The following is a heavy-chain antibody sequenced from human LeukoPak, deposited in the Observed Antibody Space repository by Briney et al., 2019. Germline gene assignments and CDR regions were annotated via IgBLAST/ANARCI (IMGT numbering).Heavy chain of an antibody. V-gene: IGHV3-7*01. J-gene: IGHJ4*02. CDR3: AREVIQLERGNFDY. CDR2: IKQDGSEK. CDR1: GFTFSSYW. D-gene: IGHD1-1*01. Sequence: PGGSLRLSCAASGFTFSSYWMSWVRQAPGKGLEWVANIKQDGSEKYYVDSVKGRFTISRDNAKNSLYQQMNSLRAEDTAVYYCAREVIQLERGNFDYWGQGTLVTVSS.